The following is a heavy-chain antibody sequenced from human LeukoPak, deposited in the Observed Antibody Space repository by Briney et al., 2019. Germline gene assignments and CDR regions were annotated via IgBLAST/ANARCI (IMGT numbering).Heavy chain of an antibody. V-gene: IGHV4-59*08. CDR3: ARANKGSGSYYVLDY. D-gene: IGHD1-26*01. CDR1: GGSISSYY. J-gene: IGHJ4*02. CDR2: IYYSGST. Sequence: MASETLSLTCTVSGGSISSYYWSWIRQPPGKGLEWIGYIYYSGSTNYNPSLKSRVTISVDTSKNQFSLKLSSVTAADTAVYYCARANKGSGSYYVLDYWGQGTLVTVSS.